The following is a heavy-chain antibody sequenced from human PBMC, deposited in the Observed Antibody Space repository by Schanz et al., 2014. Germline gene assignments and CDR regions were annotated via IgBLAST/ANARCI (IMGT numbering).Heavy chain of an antibody. Sequence: QVQLVQSGAEVKKPGASVKVSCKASGYTFTSYGITWVRQAPGQGLEWMGWISAYNGHTTYAQKFQGRVNMTTDTSTSTAYMELRNVRYDDTTMYDYARGIPYCRSASSSRLDDYDAWGQGTLVTVSS. CDR2: ISAYNGHT. CDR1: GYTFTSYG. V-gene: IGHV1-18*01. J-gene: IGHJ4*01. CDR3: ARGIPYCRSASSSRLDDYDA. D-gene: IGHD2-2*01.